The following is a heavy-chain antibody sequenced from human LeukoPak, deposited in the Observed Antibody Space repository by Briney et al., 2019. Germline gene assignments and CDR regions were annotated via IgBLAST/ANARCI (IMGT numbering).Heavy chain of an antibody. D-gene: IGHD2-15*01. V-gene: IGHV4-59*01. CDR3: ARAYCSGGSCYSSRGMFDP. CDR1: GGSISNYY. J-gene: IGHJ5*02. CDR2: IYYSGST. Sequence: PSETLSLTCTVSGGSISNYYWSWIRQPPGKGLQWIGYIYYSGSTNYNPSLKSRVTMSVDTSKNQFSLNLSSVTATDTAVYYCARAYCSGGSCYSSRGMFDPWGQGTLVTVSS.